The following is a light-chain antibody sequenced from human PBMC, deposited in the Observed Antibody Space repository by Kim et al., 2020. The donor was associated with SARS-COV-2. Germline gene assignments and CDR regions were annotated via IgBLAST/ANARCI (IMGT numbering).Light chain of an antibody. J-gene: IGLJ2*01. CDR1: SSNIGNNY. CDR3: GTWDSSLNTDVV. V-gene: IGLV1-51*01. CDR2: DNN. Sequence: QKVTISCSGSSSNIGNNYVSWYQQFPGTAPKLLIYDNNKRASGIPDRFSGSKSGTSATLGITGLQTGDEADYYCGTWDSSLNTDVVFGGGTQLTVL.